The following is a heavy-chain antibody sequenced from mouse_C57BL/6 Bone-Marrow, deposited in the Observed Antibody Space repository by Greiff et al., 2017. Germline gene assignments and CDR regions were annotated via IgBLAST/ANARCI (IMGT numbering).Heavy chain of an antibody. CDR3: ARGDTMDY. Sequence: EVQLQQSGPELVKPGASVKISCKASGYSFTGYYMNWVKQSPEKSLEWIGEINPSTGGTTYNQKFKAKATLTVDKSSSTAYMQLKSLTSEDSAVYYCARGDTMDYWDQGTSVTVSS. CDR2: INPSTGGT. V-gene: IGHV1-42*01. J-gene: IGHJ4*01. CDR1: GYSFTGYY.